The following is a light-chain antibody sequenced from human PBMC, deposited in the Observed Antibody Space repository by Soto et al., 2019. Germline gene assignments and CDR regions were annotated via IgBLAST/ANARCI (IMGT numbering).Light chain of an antibody. Sequence: DIQLTQSPSFLSASVGDRVTITCRASQGLSSDLAWYQQKPGKAPKLLIYAASTLQSGVPSRFSGSGSGTEFTLTIRSLQPEDFATYSCQQLNSYPITFGQGTRLEIK. V-gene: IGKV1-9*01. J-gene: IGKJ5*01. CDR1: QGLSSD. CDR3: QQLNSYPIT. CDR2: AAS.